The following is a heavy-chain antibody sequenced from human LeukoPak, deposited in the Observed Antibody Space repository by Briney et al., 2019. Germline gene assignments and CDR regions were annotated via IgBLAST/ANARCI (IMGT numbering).Heavy chain of an antibody. J-gene: IGHJ3*02. CDR3: ARGYSSSSSYAFDI. Sequence: ASVKVSCKAYGGTFSSYAISWVRQAPGQGLEWMGGIIPIFGTANYAQKFQGRVTITTDESTSTAYMELSSLRSEDTAVYYCARGYSSSSSYAFDIWAKGQWSPSLQ. V-gene: IGHV1-69*05. CDR2: IIPIFGTA. D-gene: IGHD6-6*01. CDR1: GGTFSSYA.